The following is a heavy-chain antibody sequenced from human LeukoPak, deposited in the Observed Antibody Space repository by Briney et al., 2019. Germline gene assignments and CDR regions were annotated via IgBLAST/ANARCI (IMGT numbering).Heavy chain of an antibody. V-gene: IGHV3-30*18. D-gene: IGHD6-19*01. Sequence: TGRSLRLSCAASGFTFSSYAMHWVRQAPGKGLEWVAVLSYDGRNKYYADSVKGRFTISRDNTQNTLFLQMDSLRLEDSGVYYCAKDRGESVAGPGDSWGQGTLVSVSS. CDR3: AKDRGESVAGPGDS. CDR2: LSYDGRNK. J-gene: IGHJ4*02. CDR1: GFTFSSYA.